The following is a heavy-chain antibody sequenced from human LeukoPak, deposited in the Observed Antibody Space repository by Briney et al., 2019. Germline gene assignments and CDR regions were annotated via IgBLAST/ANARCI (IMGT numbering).Heavy chain of an antibody. CDR1: GFTFSSYG. J-gene: IGHJ4*02. V-gene: IGHV3-30*18. CDR2: ISYDGSNK. CDR3: AKGRYYFDY. Sequence: PGRSLRLSCAASGFTFSSYGMHWVRQAPGKGLEWVAVISYDGSNKYYADSVKGRFTIPRDNSKNTLYLQMNSLRAEDTAVYYCAKGRYYFDYWGQGTLVTVSS.